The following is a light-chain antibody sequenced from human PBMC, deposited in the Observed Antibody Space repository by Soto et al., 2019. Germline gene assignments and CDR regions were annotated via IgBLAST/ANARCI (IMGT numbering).Light chain of an antibody. CDR2: EVT. Sequence: QSVLTQPASVSGSPGQSITISCTGTTNDIGGFNYVSWYQHHPGKAPRLIIYEVTNRPSGVSNRFSGSKSGNTASLTISGLQADDETDYDCSSYTSINTVLFGGGTKVTVL. CDR1: TNDIGGFNY. CDR3: SSYTSINTVL. J-gene: IGLJ3*02. V-gene: IGLV2-14*01.